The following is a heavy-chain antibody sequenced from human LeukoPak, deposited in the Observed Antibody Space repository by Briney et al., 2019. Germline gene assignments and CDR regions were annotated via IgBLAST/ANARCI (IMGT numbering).Heavy chain of an antibody. J-gene: IGHJ5*02. CDR3: ARGGWFHDR. V-gene: IGHV4-59*01. Sequence: SETLSLTWSVSNGSISTTYWSWIRQPPGKGLEWIGNIHYSGNTNYNSSLKSRVTISVDTSKNQFSLKMISVTTADTAVYFCARGGWFHDRWGQGTLVTVSS. D-gene: IGHD6-19*01. CDR2: IHYSGNT. CDR1: NGSISTTY.